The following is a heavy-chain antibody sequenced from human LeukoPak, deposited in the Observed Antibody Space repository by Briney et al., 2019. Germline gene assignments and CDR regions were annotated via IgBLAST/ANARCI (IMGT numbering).Heavy chain of an antibody. CDR1: GGSFSSYY. CDR2: INHSETT. CDR3: ARRYGYYYYYIDV. D-gene: IGHD5-18*01. V-gene: IGHV4-34*01. J-gene: IGHJ6*03. Sequence: SETLSLTCAVSGGSFSSYYWTWIRQPPGKGLEWIGEINHSETTHYNPSLKSRVTISVDTSKNQFSPKLSSVTAADTAVYYCARRYGYYYYYIDVWGKGTTVTVSS.